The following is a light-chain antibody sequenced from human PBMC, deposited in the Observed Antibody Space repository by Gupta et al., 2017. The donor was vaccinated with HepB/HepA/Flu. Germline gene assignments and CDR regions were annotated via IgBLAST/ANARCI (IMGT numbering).Light chain of an antibody. CDR2: DAS. V-gene: IGKV3-11*01. J-gene: IGKJ4*01. Sequence: EIVLTQSPATLSLSPGERATLSCRASQSVGSQLAWYQQTPGQATSLVISDASNRATGVPARFSGGGSGTDFTLTISSLESEDFAVYYCQQRSNWPLTFGGGTRVEIK. CDR3: QQRSNWPLT. CDR1: QSVGSQ.